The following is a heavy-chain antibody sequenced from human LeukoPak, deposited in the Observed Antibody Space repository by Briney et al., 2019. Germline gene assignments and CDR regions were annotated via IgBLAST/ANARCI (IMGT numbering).Heavy chain of an antibody. V-gene: IGHV3-48*03. CDR1: GFTFSSYE. CDR2: ISSSGSTI. CDR3: ARETVYSSSWYYDY. D-gene: IGHD6-13*01. J-gene: IGHJ4*02. Sequence: GGSLRLSCAASGFTFSSYEMNWVRQAPGKGLEWVSYISSSGSTIYYADSVKGRFTISRDNAKNSLYLQMNSLRAEDTAVYYCARETVYSSSWYYDYWGQGTLVTVSS.